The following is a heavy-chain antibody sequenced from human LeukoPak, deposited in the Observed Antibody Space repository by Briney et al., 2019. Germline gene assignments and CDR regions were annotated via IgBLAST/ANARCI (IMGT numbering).Heavy chain of an antibody. D-gene: IGHD6-19*01. CDR3: ARDSPVFRRGWFRYYFDY. V-gene: IGHV1-46*01. CDR1: GYTFTSYY. CDR2: INPSGGST. Sequence: GASVKVSCKASGYTFTSYYMHWVRQAPGQGLEWMGIINPSGGSTSYAQKFRGRVTMTRDTSTSTVYMELSSLRSEDTAVYYCARDSPVFRRGWFRYYFDYWGQGTLVTVSS. J-gene: IGHJ4*02.